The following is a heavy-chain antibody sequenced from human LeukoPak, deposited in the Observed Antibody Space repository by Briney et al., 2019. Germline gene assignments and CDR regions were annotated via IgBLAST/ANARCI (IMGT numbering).Heavy chain of an antibody. CDR2: ISGSGGST. Sequence: GGSLRLSCAASGFTFSSYAMSWVRQAPGKGLEWVSAISGSGGSTYYADSVKGRFTISRDNSKNTLYLQMNSLRAEDTAVYYCANVLSPGVLRYFDWLYAFDYWGQGTLVTVSS. D-gene: IGHD3-9*01. V-gene: IGHV3-23*01. CDR1: GFTFSSYA. CDR3: ANVLSPGVLRYFDWLYAFDY. J-gene: IGHJ4*02.